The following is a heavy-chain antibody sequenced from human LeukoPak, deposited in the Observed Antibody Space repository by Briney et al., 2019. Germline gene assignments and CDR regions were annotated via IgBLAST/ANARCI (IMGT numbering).Heavy chain of an antibody. CDR3: ARSDYRSSWGFDY. V-gene: IGHV3-7*01. Sequence: GGSLRLSCAASGFTFSSYWMSWVRQAPGKGLEWVANIKQDGSEKYYVDSVKGRFTISRDNAKNSLYLQINSLRAEDTAVYYCARSDYRSSWGFDYWGQGTLVTVSS. CDR1: GFTFSSYW. D-gene: IGHD6-6*01. J-gene: IGHJ4*02. CDR2: IKQDGSEK.